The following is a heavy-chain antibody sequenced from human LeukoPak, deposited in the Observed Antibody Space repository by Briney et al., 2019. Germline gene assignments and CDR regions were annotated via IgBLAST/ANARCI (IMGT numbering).Heavy chain of an antibody. J-gene: IGHJ6*03. CDR2: ISYDGTNK. D-gene: IGHD1-26*01. Sequence: GGSLRLSCAASGFTFSSYAMHWVRQAPGKGLEWVAVISYDGTNKYYADSVKGRFTISRDNSKNTLYLQMNSLRAEDTAVYYCVRAEVGTTLKYYYYYMDVWGKGTTVTVSS. V-gene: IGHV3-30*04. CDR3: VRAEVGTTLKYYYYYMDV. CDR1: GFTFSSYA.